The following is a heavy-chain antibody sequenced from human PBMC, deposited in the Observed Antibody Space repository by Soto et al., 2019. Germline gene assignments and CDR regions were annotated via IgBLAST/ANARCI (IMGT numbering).Heavy chain of an antibody. D-gene: IGHD3-10*01. CDR1: GFSLSTSGVG. V-gene: IGHV2-5*02. CDR3: AHYGSGSYIALYYYYYMDV. Sequence: GPTLVNPTQTLTLTCTFSGFSLSTSGVGVGWIRQPPGKALEWLALIYWDDDKRYSPSLKSRLTITKDTSKNQVVLTMTNMDPVDTATYYCAHYGSGSYIALYYYYYMDVWGKGTTVTVSS. CDR2: IYWDDDK. J-gene: IGHJ6*03.